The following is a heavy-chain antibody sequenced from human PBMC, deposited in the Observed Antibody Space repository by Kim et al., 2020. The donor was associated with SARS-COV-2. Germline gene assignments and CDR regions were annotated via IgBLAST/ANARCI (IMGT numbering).Heavy chain of an antibody. CDR3: ARLGPVTANYCYGMDV. V-gene: IGHV3-53*01. Sequence: SGGVRLTISRDKSRNTVYLQMSSLRAEDPAVYYCARLGPVTANYCYGMDVWGQGTTVTVSS. J-gene: IGHJ6*02. D-gene: IGHD2-21*02.